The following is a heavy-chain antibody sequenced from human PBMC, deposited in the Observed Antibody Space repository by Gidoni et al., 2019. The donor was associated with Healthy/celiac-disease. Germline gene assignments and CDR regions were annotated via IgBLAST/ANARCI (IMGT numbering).Heavy chain of an antibody. CDR3: ASQYNWNSGDAFDI. J-gene: IGHJ3*02. CDR2: ISAYNGNT. V-gene: IGHV1-18*01. D-gene: IGHD1-20*01. CDR1: GSTFPSYG. Sequence: QVQLVQSGAEVKKPGASVKVSCKASGSTFPSYGISWVRQAPGQGLEWMGWISAYNGNTNYAQKLKGRVTMTTDTSTSTAYMELRSLRSDDTAVYYCASQYNWNSGDAFDIWGQGTMVTVSS.